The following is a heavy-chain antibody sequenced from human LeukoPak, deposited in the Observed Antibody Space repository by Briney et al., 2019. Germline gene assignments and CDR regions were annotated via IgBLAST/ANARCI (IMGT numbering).Heavy chain of an antibody. CDR3: ASIWRSIVVVPAASDGRHGMDV. CDR2: IYYSGST. D-gene: IGHD2-2*01. J-gene: IGHJ6*02. V-gene: IGHV4-39*07. CDR1: GGSISSSSYY. Sequence: SETLSLTCTVSGGSISSSSYYWGWIRQPPGKGLEWIGSIYYSGSTYYNPSLKSRVTISVDTSKNQFSLKLSSVTAADTAVYYCASIWRSIVVVPAASDGRHGMDVWGQGTTVTVSS.